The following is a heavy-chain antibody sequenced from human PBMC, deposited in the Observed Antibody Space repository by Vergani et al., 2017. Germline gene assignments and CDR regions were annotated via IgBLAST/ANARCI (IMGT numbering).Heavy chain of an antibody. D-gene: IGHD3-22*01. CDR3: ARVPLTGYYDSSGYTLDY. Sequence: QVQLVQSGAEVKKPGASVKVSCKASGYTFTSYYMHWVRQAPGQGLEWMGIINPSGGSTSYAQKFQGRVTMTRDTSTSTVYMELSSLRSDDTAVYYCARVPLTGYYDSSGYTLDYWGQGTLVTVSS. CDR1: GYTFTSYY. CDR2: INPSGGST. J-gene: IGHJ4*02. V-gene: IGHV1-46*01.